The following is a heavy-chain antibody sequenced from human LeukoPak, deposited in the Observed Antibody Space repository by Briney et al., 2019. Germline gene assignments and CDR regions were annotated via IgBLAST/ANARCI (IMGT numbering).Heavy chain of an antibody. CDR1: GDSVSSNSAA. J-gene: IGHJ4*02. CDR2: AYYRSKWYN. CDR3: ARAYGSGSYFNPPHVDY. V-gene: IGHV6-1*01. Sequence: QTLSLTCAISGDSVSSNSAAWHWIRQSPSRGLEWLGRAYYRSKWYNDYAVSVKSRITINPDTSKNQFSLQLNSVTPEDTAVYYCARAYGSGSYFNPPHVDYWGQGTLVTVSS. D-gene: IGHD3-10*01.